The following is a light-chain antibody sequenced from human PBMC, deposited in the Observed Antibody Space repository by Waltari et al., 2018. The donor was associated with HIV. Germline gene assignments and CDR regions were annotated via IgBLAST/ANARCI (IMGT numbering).Light chain of an antibody. CDR2: AAS. Sequence: EIVLTQSPDPLSLSPGERATLSCRASQSLSSSYLAWYQQKPGQAPRLLIYAASNSAAGIPDRFSGSGSGTDFTLTISRLEPQDFAVYYCQQFSSSSYTFGQGTKLEIK. J-gene: IGKJ2*01. CDR3: QQFSSSSYT. CDR1: QSLSSSY. V-gene: IGKV3-20*01.